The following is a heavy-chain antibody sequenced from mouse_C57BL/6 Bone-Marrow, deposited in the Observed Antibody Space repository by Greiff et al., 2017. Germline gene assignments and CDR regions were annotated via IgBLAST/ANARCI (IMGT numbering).Heavy chain of an antibody. Sequence: QVQLKQSGAELARPGASVKLSCKASGYTFTSYGISWVKQRTGQGLEWIGEIYPRSGNTYYNEKFKGKATLTADKSSSTAYMELRSLTSEDSAVYFCARRIITTVVDYWGQGTTLTVSS. V-gene: IGHV1-81*01. J-gene: IGHJ2*01. D-gene: IGHD1-1*01. CDR3: ARRIITTVVDY. CDR1: GYTFTSYG. CDR2: IYPRSGNT.